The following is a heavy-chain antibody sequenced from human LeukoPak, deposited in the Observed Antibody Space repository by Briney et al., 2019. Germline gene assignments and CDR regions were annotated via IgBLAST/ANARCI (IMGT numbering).Heavy chain of an antibody. V-gene: IGHV4-30-2*01. CDR2: IYHSGST. Sequence: PSETLSLTCTVSGGSISSGGYYWSWIRQPPGKGLEWIGYIYHSGSTYYNPSLKSRVTISVDRSKNQFSLKLSSVTAADTAVYYCARVGEKGFDYWGQGTLVTVSS. J-gene: IGHJ4*02. CDR3: ARVGEKGFDY. CDR1: GGSISSGGYY.